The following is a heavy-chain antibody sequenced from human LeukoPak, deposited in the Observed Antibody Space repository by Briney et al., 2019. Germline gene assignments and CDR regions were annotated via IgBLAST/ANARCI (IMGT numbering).Heavy chain of an antibody. D-gene: IGHD3-10*01. CDR2: ISSSGSTI. J-gene: IGHJ4*02. CDR3: AKDSGTYGSGSYYET. Sequence: PGGSLRLSCAASGFTFSSYEMNWVRQAPGKGLEWVSYISSSGSTIYYADSVKGRFTISRDNSKNTQHLQMNSLRAEDTAVYYCAKDSGTYGSGSYYETWGQGTLVTVSS. V-gene: IGHV3-48*03. CDR1: GFTFSSYE.